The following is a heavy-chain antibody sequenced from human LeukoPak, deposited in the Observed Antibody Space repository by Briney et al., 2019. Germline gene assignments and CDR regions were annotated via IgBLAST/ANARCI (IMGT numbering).Heavy chain of an antibody. Sequence: PSETLSLTCAVYGGSFSGYYLSWIRQPPGKGLEWIGEINHSGSTNYNPSLKSRVTISVDTSKNQFSLKLSSVTAADTAVYYCASQRKCSSTSCYKRFDYWGQGTLVTVSS. CDR3: ASQRKCSSTSCYKRFDY. V-gene: IGHV4-34*01. CDR2: INHSGST. J-gene: IGHJ4*02. CDR1: GGSFSGYY. D-gene: IGHD2-2*02.